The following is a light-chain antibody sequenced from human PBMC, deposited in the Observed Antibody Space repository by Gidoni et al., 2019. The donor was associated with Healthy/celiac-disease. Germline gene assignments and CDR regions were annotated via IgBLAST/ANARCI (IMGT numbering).Light chain of an antibody. CDR1: QSVSSY. Sequence: EIVLTQSPATLSLSPGERATLSCRASQSVSSYLAWYQQKPGQAPRLLIYDASNRATGIPARCSGSGSGTDFTLPISSLAPEDFAVYYCQQRSNWPSLTFGGGTKVEIK. CDR3: QQRSNWPSLT. V-gene: IGKV3-11*01. CDR2: DAS. J-gene: IGKJ4*01.